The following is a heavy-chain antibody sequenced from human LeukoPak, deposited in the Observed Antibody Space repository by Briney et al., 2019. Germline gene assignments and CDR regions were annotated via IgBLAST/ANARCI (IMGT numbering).Heavy chain of an antibody. CDR3: ARDFWTLDY. CDR2: INSDGSSA. V-gene: IGHV3-74*01. J-gene: IGHJ4*02. Sequence: GGSLRLSCAASGFTFSTYWMHWVRQAPGKGLVWVSRINSDGSSATYADSVKGRFTISRDNAKNTMHLQMNSLRAEDTAVYYCARDFWTLDYWGQGTLVTVSS. CDR1: GFTFSTYW. D-gene: IGHD3/OR15-3a*01.